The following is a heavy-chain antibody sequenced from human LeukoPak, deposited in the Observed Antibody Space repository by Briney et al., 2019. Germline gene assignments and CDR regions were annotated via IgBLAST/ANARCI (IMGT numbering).Heavy chain of an antibody. CDR3: ARGSRDGDDPGGWFDH. CDR2: MNPYCGNT. D-gene: IGHD6-13*01. V-gene: IGHV1-8*01. J-gene: IGHJ5*02. Sequence: ASVTLSLTASVYTFTIYDINWVRQAPGQGREWVGWMNPYCGNTGYAQKFQGRVTITSNTSISTAYMELSSLRSEDTAVYYCARGSRDGDDPGGWFDHWGQGTLVTVSS. CDR1: VYTFTIYD.